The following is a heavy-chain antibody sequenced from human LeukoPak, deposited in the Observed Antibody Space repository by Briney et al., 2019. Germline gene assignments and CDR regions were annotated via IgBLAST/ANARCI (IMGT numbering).Heavy chain of an antibody. D-gene: IGHD3-22*01. CDR3: AGGPYSYDSSGAFDI. V-gene: IGHV4-61*02. J-gene: IGHJ3*02. CDR2: ISSSGST. CDR1: GDSISSGDYY. Sequence: SQTLSLTCTVSGDSISSGDYYWSWIRQPAGKGLEWIGRISSSGSTNYNPSLKSRVTISVDTSKNQFSLKLSSVTAADTAVYFCAGGPYSYDSSGAFDIWGQGTMVTVSS.